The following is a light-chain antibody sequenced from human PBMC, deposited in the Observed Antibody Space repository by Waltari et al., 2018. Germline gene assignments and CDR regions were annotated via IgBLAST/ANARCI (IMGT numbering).Light chain of an antibody. CDR2: DVN. CDR3: SSYSSTDTLV. Sequence: QSALTQPASVSGSPGQSITISCSGTSSDIGGFEYVAWYQQHPDKIPRLVIYDVNDRPSGVSNRFSGSKSGNTASLTISGLQAEDEADYYCSSYSSTDTLVFGGGTKVSVL. V-gene: IGLV2-14*03. CDR1: SSDIGGFEY. J-gene: IGLJ1*01.